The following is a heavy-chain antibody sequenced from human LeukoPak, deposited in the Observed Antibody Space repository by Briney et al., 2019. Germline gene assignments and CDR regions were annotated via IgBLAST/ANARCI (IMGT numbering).Heavy chain of an antibody. CDR3: AGDSIAARPSSPDY. V-gene: IGHV3-48*02. D-gene: IGHD6-6*01. CDR2: ISSSSSTI. CDR1: GFTFSSYS. J-gene: IGHJ4*02. Sequence: GGSLRLSCGASGFTFSSYSMNWVRQAPGKGLEWVSYISSSSSTIYYADSVKGRFTISRDNAKNSLYLQMNSLRDEDTAVYYCAGDSIAARPSSPDYWGQGTLVTVSS.